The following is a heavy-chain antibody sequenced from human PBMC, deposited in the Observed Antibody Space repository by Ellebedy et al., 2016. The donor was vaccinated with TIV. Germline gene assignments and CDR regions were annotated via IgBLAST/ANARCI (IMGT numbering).Heavy chain of an antibody. V-gene: IGHV3-23*01. CDR1: GFTFSIYA. D-gene: IGHD2-2*01. CDR2: ISGSGDST. Sequence: GESLKISCAASGFTFSIYAMSWVRPAPGKGLEWVSLISGSGDSTYYADSVKGRFTISRDNSKNTLYLQMNSLRAEDTAVYYCAKGGHCSSTSCYRDYYGMDVWGQGTTVTVSS. J-gene: IGHJ6*02. CDR3: AKGGHCSSTSCYRDYYGMDV.